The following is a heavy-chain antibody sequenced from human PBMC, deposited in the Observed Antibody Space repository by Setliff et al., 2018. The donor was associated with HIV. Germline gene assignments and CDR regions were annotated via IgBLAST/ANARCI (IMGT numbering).Heavy chain of an antibody. CDR1: GDSFTGYY. CDR2: IYTNGAT. J-gene: IGHJ2*01. D-gene: IGHD3-10*01. Sequence: SETLSLTCSVSGDSFTGYYWNWIRQSAGKGLEWIGRIYTNGATSYNPSLGSRVTMSVDTSKKQLSLRLTSVSAADTAVYYCAKDRGQCFDLWGRGTLVTV. CDR3: AKDRGQCFDL. V-gene: IGHV4-4*07.